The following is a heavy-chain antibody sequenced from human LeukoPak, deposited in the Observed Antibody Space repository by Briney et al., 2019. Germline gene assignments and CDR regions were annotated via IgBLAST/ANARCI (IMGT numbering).Heavy chain of an antibody. CDR1: GGSISSGGYS. Sequence: SETLSLTCAVSGGSISSGGYSWSWIRQPPGKGLEWIGYIYHSGSTYYNPSLKSRVTISVDRSKNQFSLKLSSVTAADTAVYYCARGRHRVYGDAFDIWGQGTMVTVSS. V-gene: IGHV4-30-2*01. CDR3: ARGRHRVYGDAFDI. J-gene: IGHJ3*02. D-gene: IGHD1-14*01. CDR2: IYHSGST.